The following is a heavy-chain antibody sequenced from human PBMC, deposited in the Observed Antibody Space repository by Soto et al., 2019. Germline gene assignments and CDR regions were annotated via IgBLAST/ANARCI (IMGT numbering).Heavy chain of an antibody. CDR2: ISGGGGST. J-gene: IGHJ4*02. Sequence: PRGSLRLSCAAPRFTFSNYAMSWVRQAPGKGLEWVSGISGGGGSTYYADSVKGRFTISRDNSKNTLYLQMNSLRAEDTAVYYCAKQDSNYDDGNFDYWGQGTLVTVSS. CDR3: AKQDSNYDDGNFDY. D-gene: IGHD4-4*01. V-gene: IGHV3-23*01. CDR1: RFTFSNYA.